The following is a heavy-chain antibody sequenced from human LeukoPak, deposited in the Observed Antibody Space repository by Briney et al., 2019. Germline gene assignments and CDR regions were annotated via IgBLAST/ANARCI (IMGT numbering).Heavy chain of an antibody. D-gene: IGHD3-10*01. J-gene: IGHJ4*02. CDR3: ARGGEYGSGSYYKY. Sequence: PSETLSLTCAVYGGSFSGYYWSWIRQPPGKGLEWIGEINHSGSTNYNPSLKSRVTISADTSKNQFSLKLSSVTAADTAVYYCARGGEYGSGSYYKYWGQGTLVTVSS. CDR1: GGSFSGYY. V-gene: IGHV4-34*01. CDR2: INHSGST.